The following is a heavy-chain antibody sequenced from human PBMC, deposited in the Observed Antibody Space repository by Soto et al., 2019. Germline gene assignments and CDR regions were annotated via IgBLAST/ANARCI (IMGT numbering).Heavy chain of an antibody. J-gene: IGHJ5*02. CDR2: IYYSGST. CDR3: ARDRMGGSSNWFDP. V-gene: IGHV4-59*11. Sequence: SETLPHTWTVSGGSISRHYWSWIRQPPGKGLEWIGYIYYSGSTNYNPSLKSRVTISVDTSKNQFSLKLSSVTAADTAVYYCARDRMGGSSNWFDPWGQGTLVTVSS. D-gene: IGHD6-6*01. CDR1: GGSISRHY.